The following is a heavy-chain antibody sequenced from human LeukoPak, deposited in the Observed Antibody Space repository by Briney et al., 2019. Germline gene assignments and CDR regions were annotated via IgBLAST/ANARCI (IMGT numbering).Heavy chain of an antibody. CDR3: AKTPLYCSGGSCYFQH. J-gene: IGHJ1*01. CDR1: GFTFSSYA. CDR2: ISGSGGST. D-gene: IGHD2-15*01. Sequence: GGSLGLSCAASGFTFSSYAMSWVRQAPGKGLEWVSAISGSGGSTYYADSVKGRFTISRDNSKNTLYLQMNSLRAEDTAVYYCAKTPLYCSGGSCYFQHWGQGTLVTVSS. V-gene: IGHV3-23*01.